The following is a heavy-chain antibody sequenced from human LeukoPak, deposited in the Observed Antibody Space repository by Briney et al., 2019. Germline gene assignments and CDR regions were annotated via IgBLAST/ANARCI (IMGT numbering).Heavy chain of an antibody. D-gene: IGHD2-2*02. CDR3: AREELVVVPAAILGDDAFDI. Sequence: SETLSLTCTVSGGSISSYYWSWIRQPPGKGLEWIGYIYYSGSTNYNPSPKSRVTISVDTSKNQFSLKLSSVTAADTAVYYCAREELVVVPAAILGDDAFDIWGQGTMVTVSS. CDR1: GGSISSYY. CDR2: IYYSGST. J-gene: IGHJ3*02. V-gene: IGHV4-59*12.